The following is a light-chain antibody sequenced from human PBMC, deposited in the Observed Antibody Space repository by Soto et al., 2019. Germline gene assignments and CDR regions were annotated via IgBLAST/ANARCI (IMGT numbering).Light chain of an antibody. CDR3: QQSYSSPPEYT. CDR2: AAS. Sequence: DIQMTQSPSSLSASVGDRVTITCRAGQSIITYLHWYQQKPGKAPKLLIYAASNLQSGVPSRFSGGGSGTHFTLTINSLQPEDSATYFCQQSYSSPPEYTFGRGTKLEI. CDR1: QSIITY. V-gene: IGKV1-39*01. J-gene: IGKJ2*01.